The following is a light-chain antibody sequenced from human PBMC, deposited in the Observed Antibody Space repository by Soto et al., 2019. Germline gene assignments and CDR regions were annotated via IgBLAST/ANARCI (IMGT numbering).Light chain of an antibody. J-gene: IGKJ1*01. CDR3: QQYNDWPLT. V-gene: IGKV3-15*01. CDR1: QSVSIL. CDR2: GAT. Sequence: EIGMTQSAATLSVSAGERATLSCWASQSVSILLAWYQQKPGQAPRLLIHGATTRATGIPARFSGSGYGTGFNLTISSLQSEDFALYYCQQYNDWPLTFGQGTKVDIK.